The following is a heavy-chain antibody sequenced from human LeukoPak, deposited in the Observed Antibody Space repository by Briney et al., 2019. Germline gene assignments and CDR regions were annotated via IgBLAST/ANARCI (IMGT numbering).Heavy chain of an antibody. V-gene: IGHV4-4*02. CDR1: GGSINSGNW. Sequence: PSETLSLTCAVSGGSINSGNWWSWVRQPPGKGLEWIGQIYFSGSTNYNPSLKSRVTISVDKSKNQFSLKLSSVTAADTAVYYCAREENSSSWSGVDYWGQGTLVTVSS. CDR3: AREENSSSWSGVDY. CDR2: IYFSGST. D-gene: IGHD6-13*01. J-gene: IGHJ4*02.